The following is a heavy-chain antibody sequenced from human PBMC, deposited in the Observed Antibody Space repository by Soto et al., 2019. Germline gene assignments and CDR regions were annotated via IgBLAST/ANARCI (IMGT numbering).Heavy chain of an antibody. J-gene: IGHJ4*02. CDR2: ISGSGGST. D-gene: IGHD2-2*01. Sequence: GGSLRLSCAASGFTFSSYAMSWVRQAPGKGLEWVSAISGSGGSTYYADSVKGRFTISRDNSKNTLYLQMNSLRAEDTAVYYCANQESQPPNYFDYWGQGTLVTVSS. CDR3: ANQESQPPNYFDY. CDR1: GFTFSSYA. V-gene: IGHV3-23*01.